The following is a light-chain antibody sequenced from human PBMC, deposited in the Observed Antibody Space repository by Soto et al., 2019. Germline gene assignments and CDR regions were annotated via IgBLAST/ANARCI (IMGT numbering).Light chain of an antibody. Sequence: EIVLTQSPATLSLSPGERATLSCRASQSVSTYLAWYQQKPGQAHRLLIYDASNRATGIPARFSGSGYGTDFTRTIRSLEPEDLAVYYCKQRSNWPPYTFGQGTKQEIK. CDR1: QSVSTY. J-gene: IGKJ2*01. V-gene: IGKV3-11*01. CDR2: DAS. CDR3: KQRSNWPPYT.